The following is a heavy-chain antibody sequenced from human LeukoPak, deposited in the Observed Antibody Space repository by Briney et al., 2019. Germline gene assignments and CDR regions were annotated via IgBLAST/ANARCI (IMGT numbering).Heavy chain of an antibody. CDR2: ISGSGGST. V-gene: IGHV3-23*01. Sequence: GGSLRLSCAASGFTFSSYAMSWVRQAPGKGLEWVSAISGSGGSTYYADSVKGRFAISRDNSKSTLYLQMNSLRAEDTAVYYCAKGGQLLWFGELLSPPANGAFDIWGQGTMVTVSS. CDR3: AKGGQLLWFGELLSPPANGAFDI. D-gene: IGHD3-10*01. CDR1: GFTFSSYA. J-gene: IGHJ3*02.